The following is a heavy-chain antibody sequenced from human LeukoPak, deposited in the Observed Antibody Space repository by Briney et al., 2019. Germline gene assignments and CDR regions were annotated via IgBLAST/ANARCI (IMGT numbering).Heavy chain of an antibody. Sequence: SETLSLTCTVSGYSISSGYYWGWIRQPPGKGLEWIGYIYYSGSTNYNPSLKSRVTISVDTSKNQFSLKLSSVTAADTAVYYCARGSGSGYDGYYYYMDVWGKGTTVTVSS. D-gene: IGHD5-12*01. V-gene: IGHV4-61*01. CDR2: IYYSGST. CDR3: ARGSGSGYDGYYYYMDV. CDR1: GYSISSGYY. J-gene: IGHJ6*03.